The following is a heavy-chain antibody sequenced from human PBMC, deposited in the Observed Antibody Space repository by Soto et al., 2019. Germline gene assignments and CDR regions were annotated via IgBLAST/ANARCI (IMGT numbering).Heavy chain of an antibody. Sequence: PGGSLRLSCAASGFTFSTYAMAWVRQAPGKGLEWVSGVSASGLNTDYADPVKGRFYISRDNSKNTVSLHMNSLRAEDTAVYYCAALTDSSGPDAFDIWGQGTMVTVSS. CDR3: AALTDSSGPDAFDI. CDR1: GFTFSTYA. J-gene: IGHJ3*02. CDR2: VSASGLNT. D-gene: IGHD6-19*01. V-gene: IGHV3-23*01.